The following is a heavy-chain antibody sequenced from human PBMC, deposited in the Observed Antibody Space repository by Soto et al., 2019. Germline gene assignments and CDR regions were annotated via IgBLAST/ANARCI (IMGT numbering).Heavy chain of an antibody. CDR1: GYTFTNYY. CDR2: INPSGGST. D-gene: IGHD3-9*01. J-gene: IGHJ4*02. Sequence: QVQLVQSGAEVKKPGASVKVSCKASGYTFTNYYMHWVRQAPGQGLEWMGMINPSGGSTRYAQKFQGRVTIARDTSTNTVYMELSSLISEGTSVYFCARGPSTGYSEAFDYWGQGTLVTVSS. CDR3: ARGPSTGYSEAFDY. V-gene: IGHV1-46*03.